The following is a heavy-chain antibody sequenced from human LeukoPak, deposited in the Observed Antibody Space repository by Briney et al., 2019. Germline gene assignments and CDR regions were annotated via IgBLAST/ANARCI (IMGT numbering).Heavy chain of an antibody. CDR2: IYYSGST. Sequence: SETLSLTCTVSGGSISSYYWSWIRQPPGKGLEWIGYIYYSGSTNYNPSLKSRVTISVDTSKNQFSLKLSSVTAADTAVYYCARAALSSGWYFYWGPGTLVTVSS. V-gene: IGHV4-59*01. D-gene: IGHD6-19*01. CDR3: ARAALSSGWYFY. CDR1: GGSISSYY. J-gene: IGHJ4*02.